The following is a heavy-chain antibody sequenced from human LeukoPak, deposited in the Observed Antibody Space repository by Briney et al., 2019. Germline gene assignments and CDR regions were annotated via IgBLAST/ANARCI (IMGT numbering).Heavy chain of an antibody. CDR1: GVSISGDSYY. J-gene: IGHJ4*02. V-gene: IGHV4-39*07. D-gene: IGHD3-9*01. CDR3: ARTRFRATGFFYYFDY. Sequence: SETLSLTCSVSGVSISGDSYYWGWLRQPPGKGLEWIGSIYYTGNTYYSPSLKSRVTISLDTSKNQFSLQLSSVTAADTAVYYCARTRFRATGFFYYFDYWGQGTLVPVSS. CDR2: IYYTGNT.